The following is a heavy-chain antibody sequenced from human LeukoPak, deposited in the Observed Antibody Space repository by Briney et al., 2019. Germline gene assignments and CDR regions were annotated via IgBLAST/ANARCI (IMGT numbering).Heavy chain of an antibody. CDR1: GGSISSHY. CDR2: IYYSGST. Sequence: SETLSLTCTVSGGSISSHYWSWIRQHPGKGLEWIGYIYYSGSTYYNPSLKSRVTISVDTSKNQFSLKLSSVTAADTAVYYCGRTYMTSARFDPWGQGTLVTVSS. CDR3: GRTYMTSARFDP. V-gene: IGHV4-59*06. D-gene: IGHD2-21*02. J-gene: IGHJ5*02.